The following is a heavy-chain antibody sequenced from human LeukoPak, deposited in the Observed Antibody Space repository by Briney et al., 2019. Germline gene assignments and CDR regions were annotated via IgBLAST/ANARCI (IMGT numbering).Heavy chain of an antibody. D-gene: IGHD1-7*01. CDR2: MYHTGST. CDR3: ARGDWKYGDFDR. Sequence: KPSETLSLTCSVSGYSMSSGYYWGWIRQPPERGLEWIGSMYHTGSTYYNPSLKSRVNISVDTSKNQFSLKVSSMTAADTAVYYCARGDWKYGDFDRWGQGTLVTVSS. CDR1: GYSMSSGYY. J-gene: IGHJ4*02. V-gene: IGHV4-38-2*02.